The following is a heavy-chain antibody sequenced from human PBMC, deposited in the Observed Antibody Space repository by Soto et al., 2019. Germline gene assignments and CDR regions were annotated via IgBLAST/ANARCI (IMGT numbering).Heavy chain of an antibody. CDR3: AKTMPGNDYSLRFGWFDP. J-gene: IGHJ5*02. Sequence: QVQLVQSGAEVKKPGSSVKVSCKASGGTFSSYTISWVRQAPGQGLEWMGRIIPILGIANYAQKFQGRVTITADKSTSTAYMELSSLRSEDTAVYYCAKTMPGNDYSLRFGWFDPWGQGTLVTVSS. CDR2: IIPILGIA. V-gene: IGHV1-69*02. D-gene: IGHD4-4*01. CDR1: GGTFSSYT.